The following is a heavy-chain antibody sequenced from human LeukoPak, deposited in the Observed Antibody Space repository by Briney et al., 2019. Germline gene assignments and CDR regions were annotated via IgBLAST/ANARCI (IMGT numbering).Heavy chain of an antibody. Sequence: GGSLRLSCAVSGFPFTRFYMSWIRQAPGKGLEWISYIGLSGSPLDYADSVRVRFTISRDNAKNSLYLEMNSLRAEDTAVYYCARKDFSSGSFSYWGQGTLVTVSS. V-gene: IGHV3-11*04. D-gene: IGHD3-22*01. CDR2: IGLSGSPL. CDR3: ARKDFSSGSFSY. J-gene: IGHJ4*02. CDR1: GFPFTRFY.